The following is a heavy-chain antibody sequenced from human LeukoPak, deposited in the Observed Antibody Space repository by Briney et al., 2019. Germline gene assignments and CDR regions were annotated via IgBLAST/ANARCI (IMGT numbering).Heavy chain of an antibody. CDR1: GFAFSRHW. CDR2: INGDGGST. J-gene: IGHJ4*02. CDR3: ARDEVGAPPIDY. Sequence: GGSLRLSCEASGFAFSRHWMRWVRQVPGGGLVWVCNINGDGGSTGCADSVKGRFTTSRDNAKNTLYLHMNSLRGEDTAVYYCARDEVGAPPIDYWGQGALVTVSS. V-gene: IGHV3-74*01. D-gene: IGHD1-26*01.